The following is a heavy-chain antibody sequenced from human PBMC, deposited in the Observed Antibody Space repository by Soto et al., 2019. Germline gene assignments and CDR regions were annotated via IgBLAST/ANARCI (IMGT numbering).Heavy chain of an antibody. D-gene: IGHD3-10*01. CDR3: ARDGSITATDYYGMDV. J-gene: IGHJ6*02. Sequence: QVQLVESGGGVVQPGRSLRLSCAASGFTFSSYAMHWVRQAPGKGLEWVAVISYDGSNKYYADSVKGRFTISRDNSKNTLYLQMNSLRAEDTAVYYCARDGSITATDYYGMDVWGQGTTVTVSS. CDR1: GFTFSSYA. V-gene: IGHV3-30-3*01. CDR2: ISYDGSNK.